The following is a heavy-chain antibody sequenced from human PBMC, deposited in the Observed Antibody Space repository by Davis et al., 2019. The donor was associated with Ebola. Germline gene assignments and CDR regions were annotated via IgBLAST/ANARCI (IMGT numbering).Heavy chain of an antibody. V-gene: IGHV3-33*01. J-gene: IGHJ6*02. CDR1: GFTFSSYG. CDR2: IWYDGSNK. Sequence: GESLKISCAASGFTFSSYGMHWVRQAPGKGLEWVAVIWYDGSNKYYADSVKGRFTISRDNSKNTLYLQMNSLRAEDTAVYYCARDCGYYGSGSYYLYYYYYYGMDVWGQGTTVTVSS. CDR3: ARDCGYYGSGSYYLYYYYYYGMDV. D-gene: IGHD3-10*01.